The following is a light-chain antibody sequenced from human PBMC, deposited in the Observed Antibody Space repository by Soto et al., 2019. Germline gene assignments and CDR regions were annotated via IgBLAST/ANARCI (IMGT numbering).Light chain of an antibody. CDR3: QQDYNLPWT. CDR1: QTVTSSY. Sequence: EIVMTQSPATLSLSPGERATLSCRASQTVTSSYISWYQQKPGQAPRLLIYGASTRATGIPARFSGSGSGTDFTLTINSLQPEDIAVYYCQQDYNLPWTFGQGTKVEI. CDR2: GAS. V-gene: IGKV3D-7*01. J-gene: IGKJ1*01.